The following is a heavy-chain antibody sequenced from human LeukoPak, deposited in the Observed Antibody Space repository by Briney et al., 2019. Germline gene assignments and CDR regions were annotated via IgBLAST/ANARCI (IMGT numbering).Heavy chain of an antibody. Sequence: GGSLRLSCAASGFTFSAYAMSWVRQAPGKGLEWVSAISGSGGRTYYADSVKGRFTISRDNSKNTLYLQINSLSAEDTAVYYCARVSGAEAATGGYFDRWGQGTLVTVSS. D-gene: IGHD6-13*01. J-gene: IGHJ4*02. V-gene: IGHV3-23*01. CDR1: GFTFSAYA. CDR2: ISGSGGRT. CDR3: ARVSGAEAATGGYFDR.